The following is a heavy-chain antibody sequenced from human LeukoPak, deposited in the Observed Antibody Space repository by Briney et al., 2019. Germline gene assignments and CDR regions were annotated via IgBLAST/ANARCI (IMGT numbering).Heavy chain of an antibody. CDR2: INWNGGST. D-gene: IGHD3-22*01. CDR1: GFTFDDYG. Sequence: RTGGSLRLSCAASGFTFDDYGMSWVRHAPGKGLEWVSGINWNGGSTGYAGSVKGRFTISRDNAKNSLYLQMNSLRAEDTASYHCARGDPYYDSSGDAFDIWGQGTMVTVSS. CDR3: ARGDPYYDSSGDAFDI. J-gene: IGHJ3*02. V-gene: IGHV3-20*01.